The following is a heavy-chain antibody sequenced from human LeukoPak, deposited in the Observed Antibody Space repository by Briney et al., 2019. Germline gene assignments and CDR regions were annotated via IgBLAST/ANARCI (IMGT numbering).Heavy chain of an antibody. CDR2: ISAYNGNT. J-gene: IGHJ4*02. CDR1: GYTFTSYG. CDR3: ARVETIFGVVISYYFDY. Sequence: GASVKVSCEASGYTFTSYGISWVRQAPGQGLEWMGWISAYNGNTNYAQKLQGRVTMTTDTSTSTAYMELRSLRSDDTAVYYCARVETIFGVVISYYFDYWGQGTLVTVSS. D-gene: IGHD3-3*01. V-gene: IGHV1-18*01.